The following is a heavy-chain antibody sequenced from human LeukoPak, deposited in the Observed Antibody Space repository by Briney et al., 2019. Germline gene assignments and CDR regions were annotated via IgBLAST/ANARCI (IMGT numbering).Heavy chain of an antibody. Sequence: ASVKVSCKASGYTFISYGISWVRQAPGQGLEWMGWISAYNGNTNYAQKFQGRVTMTTDTSTSTAHMELRSLRSDDTAVYYCARGEVGGSYGIAFDYWGQGTLVTVSS. CDR2: ISAYNGNT. CDR3: ARGEVGGSYGIAFDY. J-gene: IGHJ4*02. CDR1: GYTFISYG. D-gene: IGHD1-26*01. V-gene: IGHV1-18*01.